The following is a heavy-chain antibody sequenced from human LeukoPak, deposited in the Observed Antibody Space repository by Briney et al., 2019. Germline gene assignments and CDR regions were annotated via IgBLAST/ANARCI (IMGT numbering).Heavy chain of an antibody. D-gene: IGHD4-17*01. CDR2: ISTSSSYI. Sequence: GGSLRLSCAASRITFSSYSMNWVRQAPGKGLEWVSSISTSSSYIYYADSVKGRFTISRDNAKNSLYLQMNSLRAEDTAVYYCARRYGDYVGSFEYWGQGTQVTVSS. J-gene: IGHJ4*02. CDR3: ARRYGDYVGSFEY. V-gene: IGHV3-21*01. CDR1: RITFSSYS.